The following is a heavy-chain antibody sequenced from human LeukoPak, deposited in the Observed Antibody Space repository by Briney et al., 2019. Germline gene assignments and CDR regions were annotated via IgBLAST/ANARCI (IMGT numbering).Heavy chain of an antibody. V-gene: IGHV3-23*01. CDR2: ISASDDST. J-gene: IGHJ4*02. Sequence: PGGSLRLSCAASGFTFSSYAMTWVRQAPGKGLEWVSAISASDDSTFYVDSVRGRFTISRDFSKNTLYLQMNSLRAEDTAVYCCAKLTSGWFEDFWGQGTLVTVSS. CDR1: GFTFSSYA. D-gene: IGHD6-19*01. CDR3: AKLTSGWFEDF.